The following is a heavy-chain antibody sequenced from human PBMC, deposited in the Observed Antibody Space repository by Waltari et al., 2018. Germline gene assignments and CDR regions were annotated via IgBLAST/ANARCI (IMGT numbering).Heavy chain of an antibody. D-gene: IGHD6-6*01. CDR1: GFTFSSYA. J-gene: IGHJ4*02. CDR2: ISGSGGST. V-gene: IGHV3-23*01. CDR3: AKDVRQLANFDY. Sequence: EVQLLESGGGLVQPGGSLRLSCAASGFTFSSYAMSWVRQAPGKWLEWVSAISGSGGSTYYAEAVKGRFTISRDNSKNTLYLQMNSLRAEDTAVYYCAKDVRQLANFDYWGQGTLVTVSS.